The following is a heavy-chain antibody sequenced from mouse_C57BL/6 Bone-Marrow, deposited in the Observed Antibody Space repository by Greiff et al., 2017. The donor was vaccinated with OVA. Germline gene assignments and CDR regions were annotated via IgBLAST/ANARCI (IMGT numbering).Heavy chain of an antibody. CDR3: ARRGVTGFAY. D-gene: IGHD2-1*01. CDR1: GFTFSDYY. J-gene: IGHJ3*01. V-gene: IGHV5-12*01. Sequence: EVKLVESGGGLVQPGGFLKLSCAASGFTFSDYYMYWVRQTPEKRLEWVAYISNGGGSTYYPDTVKGRFTISRDNAKNTLYLQMSRLKSEDTAMYYCARRGVTGFAYWGQGTLVTVSA. CDR2: ISNGGGST.